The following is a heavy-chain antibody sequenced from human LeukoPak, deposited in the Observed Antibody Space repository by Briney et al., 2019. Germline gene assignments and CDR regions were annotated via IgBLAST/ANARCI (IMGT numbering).Heavy chain of an antibody. J-gene: IGHJ5*02. D-gene: IGHD2-2*01. CDR1: GYTFTGYY. V-gene: IGHV1-2*02. CDR3: ARDSCSSTSCPMGWFDP. Sequence: ASVKVSCKASGYTFTGYYMHWARQAPGQGLEWMGWINPNSGGTNYAQKFQGRVTMTRDTSISTAYMELSSLRSEDTAVYYCARDSCSSTSCPMGWFDPWGQGTLVTVSS. CDR2: INPNSGGT.